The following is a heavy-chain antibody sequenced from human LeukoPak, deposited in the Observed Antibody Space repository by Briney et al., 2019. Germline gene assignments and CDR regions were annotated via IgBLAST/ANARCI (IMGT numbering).Heavy chain of an antibody. CDR2: IYYSGST. CDR1: GGSISSYY. D-gene: IGHD6-13*01. V-gene: IGHV4-59*01. J-gene: IGHJ4*02. CDR3: AGGKYCGSWYPALIFDY. Sequence: SETLSLTCTVSGGSISSYYWSWIRQPPGKGLEWIGYIYYSGSTNYNPSLKSRVTISVDTSKNQFSLKLSSVPAADTAAYYCAGGKYCGSWYPALIFDYWGQGTLVTVSS.